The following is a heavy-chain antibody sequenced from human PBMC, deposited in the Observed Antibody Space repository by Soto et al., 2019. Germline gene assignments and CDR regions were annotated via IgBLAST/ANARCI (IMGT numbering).Heavy chain of an antibody. CDR1: GYTFTSYG. J-gene: IGHJ6*02. V-gene: IGHV1-18*01. Sequence: QVQLVQSGAEVKKPGASVKVSCKASGYTFTSYGFSWVRQAPGQGLEWMGWINAHNGDTNYAQNRQGRVTMTTDTSTHTAYMELRSLRSDDTAVYYCARMGDVPYYYYGMDVWGQGTTVTVSS. CDR2: INAHNGDT. D-gene: IGHD3-16*01. CDR3: ARMGDVPYYYYGMDV.